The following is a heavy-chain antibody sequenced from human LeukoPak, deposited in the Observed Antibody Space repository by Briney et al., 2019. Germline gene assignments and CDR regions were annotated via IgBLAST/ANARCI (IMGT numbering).Heavy chain of an antibody. CDR2: LKSKADGEIS. Sequence: GGSLRLSCAASGFIFTSAWMTWVRQDPGKGLEWLGRLKSKADGEISDYAEPVKGRFTFSRDDSKNTLYLLMNSLKTEDTAVYYCTTTYHYDSSPGSLDYWGQGTLVTVSS. J-gene: IGHJ4*02. CDR1: GFIFTSAW. D-gene: IGHD3-22*01. V-gene: IGHV3-15*01. CDR3: TTTYHYDSSPGSLDY.